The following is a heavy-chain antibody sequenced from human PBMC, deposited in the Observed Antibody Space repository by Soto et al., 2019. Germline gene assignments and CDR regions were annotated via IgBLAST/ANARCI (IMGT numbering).Heavy chain of an antibody. Sequence: VQLLESGGGLVQPGGSLRLSCAASGFTFSSYAMSWVRQAPGKGLEWVSAISGSGGSTYYADSVKGRFTISRDNSKNTLYLQMNSLRAEDTAVYYCTSYEDSSGWYYYYYYMDVWGKGTTVTVSS. V-gene: IGHV3-23*01. J-gene: IGHJ6*03. CDR3: TSYEDSSGWYYYYYYMDV. CDR2: ISGSGGST. CDR1: GFTFSSYA. D-gene: IGHD6-19*01.